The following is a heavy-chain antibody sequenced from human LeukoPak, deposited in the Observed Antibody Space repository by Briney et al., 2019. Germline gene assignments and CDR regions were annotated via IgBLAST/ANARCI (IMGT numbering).Heavy chain of an antibody. V-gene: IGHV3-11*01. CDR1: GFTFSDYY. J-gene: IGHJ6*02. CDR3: ARAPIRPYYYYGMDV. D-gene: IGHD6-6*01. Sequence: GGSLRLSCAASGFTFSDYYMSWIRQAPGKGLEWVSYISSSGSTIYYAGSVKGRFTISRDNAKNSLYLQMNSLRAEDTAVYYCARAPIRPYYYYGMDVWGQGTTVTVSS. CDR2: ISSSGSTI.